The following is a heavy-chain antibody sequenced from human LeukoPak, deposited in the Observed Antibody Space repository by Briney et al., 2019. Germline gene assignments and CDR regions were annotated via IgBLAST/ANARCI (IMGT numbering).Heavy chain of an antibody. CDR2: IYYSGST. J-gene: IGHJ2*01. D-gene: IGHD3-10*01. V-gene: IGHV4-39*07. CDR1: GGSISSSSYY. Sequence: SETLSLTCTVSGGSISSSSYYWGWIRQPPGKGLEWIGSIYYSGSTYYNPSLKSRVTISVDTSKNQFSLKLSSVTAADTAVYYCARVVPHGSGSTYWYFDLWGRGTLVTVSS. CDR3: ARVVPHGSGSTYWYFDL.